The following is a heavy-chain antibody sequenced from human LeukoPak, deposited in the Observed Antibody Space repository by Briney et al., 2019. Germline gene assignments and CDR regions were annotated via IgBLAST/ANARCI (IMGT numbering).Heavy chain of an antibody. Sequence: GASVKVSRKASGYTFTSYGISWVRQAPGQGLEWMGWISAYNGNTNYAQKLQGRVTMTTDTSTSTAYMELRSLRSDDTAVYYCARSSGTTYYYYYYMDVWGKGTTVTISS. CDR2: ISAYNGNT. D-gene: IGHD1/OR15-1a*01. CDR1: GYTFTSYG. CDR3: ARSSGTTYYYYYYMDV. J-gene: IGHJ6*03. V-gene: IGHV1-18*01.